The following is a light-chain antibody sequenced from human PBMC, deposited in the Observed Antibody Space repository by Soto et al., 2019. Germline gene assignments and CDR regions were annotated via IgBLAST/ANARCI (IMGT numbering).Light chain of an antibody. J-gene: IGKJ1*01. Sequence: EIGLTQSPCTLSLSPGERATLSCRASQSFNSIYLAWYQQKPGQAPRLLIYGASSRATGIPDRFSGSGSGTDFTLTISRLEPEDFAVYYCHQYDSWTFGQGTKVDIK. CDR1: QSFNSIY. V-gene: IGKV3-20*01. CDR3: HQYDSWT. CDR2: GAS.